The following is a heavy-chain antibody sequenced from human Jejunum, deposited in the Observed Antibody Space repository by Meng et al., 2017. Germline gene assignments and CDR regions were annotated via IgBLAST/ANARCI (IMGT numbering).Heavy chain of an antibody. CDR3: ARAIRERYFDS. D-gene: IGHD1-14*01. CDR2: VWPSGAT. Sequence: QGQRQESGPGLVKSSGPLSLTCTVSGVSPTAPFYWTWIRQAPGKGLEWIGEVWPSGATYYNPSLSSRITISIDTSNNQFSLEVAFLTAADTAVYYCARAIRERYFDSWGQGTLVTVSS. V-gene: IGHV4-4*02. CDR1: GVSPTAPFY. J-gene: IGHJ4*02.